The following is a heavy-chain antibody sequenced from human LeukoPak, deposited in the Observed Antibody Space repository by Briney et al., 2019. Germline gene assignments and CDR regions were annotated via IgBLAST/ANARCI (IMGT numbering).Heavy chain of an antibody. J-gene: IGHJ3*02. D-gene: IGHD3-22*01. CDR2: IYYSGST. Sequence: PSETLSLTCTVSGGSISSYYWSWIRQPPGKGLEWIGYIYYSGSTNYNPSLKSRVTISVDTSKNQFSLKLSSVTAADTAVYYCARIRETQYYYDSSGSPVGAFDIWGQGTMVTVS. CDR3: ARIRETQYYYDSSGSPVGAFDI. CDR1: GGSISSYY. V-gene: IGHV4-59*01.